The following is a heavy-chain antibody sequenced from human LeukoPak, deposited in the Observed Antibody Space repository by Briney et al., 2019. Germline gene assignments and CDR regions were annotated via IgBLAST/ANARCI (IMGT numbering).Heavy chain of an antibody. CDR3: ARAEYSSGSSDY. CDR1: GGSISSYY. Sequence: SETLSLTCTVSGGSISSYYWSWIRQPPGKGLEWIGYIYYSGSTNYNPSLKSRVTISVDTSKNQFSLKLSSVTAADTAVYYCARAEYSSGSSDYWGQGTLVSVSS. CDR2: IYYSGST. J-gene: IGHJ4*02. D-gene: IGHD6-19*01. V-gene: IGHV4-59*01.